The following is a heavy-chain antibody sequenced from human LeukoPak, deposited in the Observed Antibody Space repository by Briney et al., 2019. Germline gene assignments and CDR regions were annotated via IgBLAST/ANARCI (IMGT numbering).Heavy chain of an antibody. J-gene: IGHJ5*02. CDR1: DYSITSDYY. CDR2: NYHSGST. D-gene: IGHD3-10*01. V-gene: IGHV4-38-2*02. Sequence: SETLSLTCAVSDYSITSDYYWGWIRQPPGKGLEWIGSNYHSGSTYYNPSLKSRVTISVDTSKNQFSLKLTSVTAADTAVYYCAREGSTSGTNWFDPWGQGTLVTVSS. CDR3: AREGSTSGTNWFDP.